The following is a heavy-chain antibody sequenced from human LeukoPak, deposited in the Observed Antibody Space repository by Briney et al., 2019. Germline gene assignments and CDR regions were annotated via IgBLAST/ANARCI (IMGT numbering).Heavy chain of an antibody. CDR1: GFTFSDYY. V-gene: IGHV3-11*05. CDR2: ISGSSSYT. D-gene: IGHD3-10*01. Sequence: PGGSLRLSCVASGFTFSDYYMSWIRQAPGKGLEWVSYISGSSSYTNYADSVKGRFTISRDNAKSSLYLQMNSLRAEDTAVYYCARGGDSLHYWGQGTLVTVSS. J-gene: IGHJ4*02. CDR3: ARGGDSLHY.